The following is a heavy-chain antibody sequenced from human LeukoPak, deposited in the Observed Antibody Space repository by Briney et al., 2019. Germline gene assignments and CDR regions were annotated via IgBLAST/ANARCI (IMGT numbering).Heavy chain of an antibody. CDR2: IYPGDSDT. CDR3: ARPAVAGANYYGMDV. D-gene: IGHD6-19*01. J-gene: IGHJ6*02. Sequence: GESLKISCKGSGYSFTSYWIGWVRQMPGKGLEWMGIIYPGDSDTRYSPSFQGQVTISADKSTSTAYMGLSSLRSEDTAVYYCARPAVAGANYYGMDVWGQGTTVTVSS. V-gene: IGHV5-51*01. CDR1: GYSFTSYW.